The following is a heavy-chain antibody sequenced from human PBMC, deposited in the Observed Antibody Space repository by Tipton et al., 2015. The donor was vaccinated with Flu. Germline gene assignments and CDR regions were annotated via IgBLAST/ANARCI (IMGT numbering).Heavy chain of an antibody. CDR2: IYYSGST. CDR3: ARGDFWSGCYVYY. V-gene: IGHV4-61*01. Sequence: LRLSCTVSGGSVSSGSYYWSWIRQPPGKGLEWIGYIYYSGSTNYNPSLKSRVTISVDTSKNQFSLKLSSVTAADTAVYYCARGDFWSGCYVYYWGQGTRVTVS. J-gene: IGHJ4*02. CDR1: GGSVSSGSYY. D-gene: IGHD3-3*01.